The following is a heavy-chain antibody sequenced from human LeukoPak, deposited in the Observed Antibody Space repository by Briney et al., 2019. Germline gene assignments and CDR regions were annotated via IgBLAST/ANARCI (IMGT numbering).Heavy chain of an antibody. CDR3: ARETYYYDSSGYVDY. Sequence: ASVKVSCKASGYTFTSYYMHWVRQAPGQGIEWMGIINPSGGSTSYAQKFQGRVTMTRDTSTSTVYMELSSLRSEDTAVYYCARETYYYDSSGYVDYWGQGTLVTVSS. D-gene: IGHD3-22*01. CDR2: INPSGGST. V-gene: IGHV1-46*01. CDR1: GYTFTSYY. J-gene: IGHJ4*02.